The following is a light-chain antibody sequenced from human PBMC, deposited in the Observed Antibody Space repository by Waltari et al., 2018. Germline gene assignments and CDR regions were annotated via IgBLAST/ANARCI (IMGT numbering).Light chain of an antibody. J-gene: IGLJ3*02. CDR1: SSDVGFYNY. CDR2: DVS. V-gene: IGLV2-14*01. Sequence: QSALTQPASVSGSPGPSITISCYGTSSDVGFYNYVSWYQQHPGKAPKLLVYDVSERPSGVSDRFSGSKSGNTASLSISGLQAEDEAVYYCNAYTGSSSWVFGGGTKVTVL. CDR3: NAYTGSSSWV.